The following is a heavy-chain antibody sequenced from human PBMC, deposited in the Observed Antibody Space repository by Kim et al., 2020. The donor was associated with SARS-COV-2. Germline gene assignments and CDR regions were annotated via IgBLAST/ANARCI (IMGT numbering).Heavy chain of an antibody. Sequence: GGSLRLSCTASGFTFSSTGMTWVRQAPGKGLEWVSSVSASDGGTYYADPVKGRFTTSGANSTSTLYLQMNSLRAEATAVYYCAKGINSASPRATFDYWG. CDR1: GFTFSSTG. CDR2: VSASDGGT. D-gene: IGHD3-10*01. J-gene: IGHJ4*01. V-gene: IGHV3-23*01. CDR3: AKGINSASPRATFDY.